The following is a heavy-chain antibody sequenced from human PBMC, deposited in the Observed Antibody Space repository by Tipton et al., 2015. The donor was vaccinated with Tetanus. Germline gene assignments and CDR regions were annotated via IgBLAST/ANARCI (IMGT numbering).Heavy chain of an antibody. CDR1: GDTFTAYY. Sequence: QSGPEVKKAGASVKVSCKASGDTFTAYYMHWMRQAPGQGLEWMGRINPKSGGTIYAQKFQDRVTMTRDTSISTIYMELSSLRSDDTVVYFCAREAYSGTYYFDYWGQGTLVTVSS. CDR3: AREAYSGTYYFDY. D-gene: IGHD1-26*01. CDR2: INPKSGGT. J-gene: IGHJ4*02. V-gene: IGHV1-2*05.